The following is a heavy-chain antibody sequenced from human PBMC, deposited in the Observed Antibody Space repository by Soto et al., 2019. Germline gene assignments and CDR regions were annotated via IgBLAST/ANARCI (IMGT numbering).Heavy chain of an antibody. V-gene: IGHV3-23*01. CDR1: GFTFSSYA. Sequence: EVQLLESGGGLVQPGGSLRLSCAASGFTFSSYAMSWVRQAPGKGLEWVSAISGSGGSTYYADSVKCRFTISRDNSKNTLYLPMNRLRAEDTAVYYCAYSSTPFDDWGQGTLVTVSS. CDR2: ISGSGGST. D-gene: IGHD6-13*01. CDR3: AYSSTPFDD. J-gene: IGHJ4*02.